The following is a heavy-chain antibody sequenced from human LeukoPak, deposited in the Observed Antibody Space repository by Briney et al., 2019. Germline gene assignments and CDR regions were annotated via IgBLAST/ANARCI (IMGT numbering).Heavy chain of an antibody. V-gene: IGHV4-34*01. Sequence: SETLSLTCTVSGGSISSYYWSWIRQPPGKGLEWIGEINHSGSTNYNPSLKSRVTISVDTSKNQFSLKLSSVTAADPAVYYCARMAVTETTYYYYSGMDVWGQGTTVTVSS. J-gene: IGHJ6*02. CDR3: ARMAVTETTYYYYSGMDV. CDR2: INHSGST. CDR1: GGSISSYY. D-gene: IGHD1/OR15-1a*01.